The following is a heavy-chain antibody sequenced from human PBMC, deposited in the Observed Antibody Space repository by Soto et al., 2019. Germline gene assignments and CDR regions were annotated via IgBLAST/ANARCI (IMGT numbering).Heavy chain of an antibody. CDR2: ITGRGGRT. D-gene: IGHD2-15*01. CDR3: AKELGDPFIFFKCYVHYHYLMDV. Sequence: PRRSLRLSCAAYGFTLSRYAMSWVRQAPGKGMEWVTGITGRGGRTYYADSVKGRFTISRDNFKNMLYLQMNSLRAEDTAVYYCAKELGDPFIFFKCYVHYHYLMDVSAQGTTVTVSS. J-gene: IGHJ6*02. V-gene: IGHV3-23*01. CDR1: GFTLSRYA.